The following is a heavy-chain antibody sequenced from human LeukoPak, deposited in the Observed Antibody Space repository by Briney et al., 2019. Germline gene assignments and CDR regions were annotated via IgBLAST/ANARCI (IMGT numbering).Heavy chain of an antibody. D-gene: IGHD5-18*01. CDR2: ISYDGGNK. V-gene: IGHV3-30*18. J-gene: IGHJ4*02. CDR3: AKSGGLYTYGPRFDD. CDR1: KFTFSNYW. Sequence: GGSLRLSCAASKFTFSNYWMHWVRQAPGKGLEWVAVISYDGGNKYYADSVQGRFSVSRDDSKSTLYLQMSSLRTEDTAVYFCAKSGGLYTYGPRFDDWGQGTLVTVSS.